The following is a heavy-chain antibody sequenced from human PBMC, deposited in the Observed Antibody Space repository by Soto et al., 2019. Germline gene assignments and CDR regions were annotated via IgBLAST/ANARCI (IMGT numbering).Heavy chain of an antibody. J-gene: IGHJ6*02. CDR1: GYTFTSYY. V-gene: IGHV1-46*01. Sequence: GASVKVSCKASGYTFTSYYMHWVRQAPGQGLEWMGTINPSGGSTSYAQKFQGRVTMTRDTSTSTVYMELSSLRSEDTAVYYCARDKGVAGAAYYGMDVWGQGTTVTVSS. D-gene: IGHD6-19*01. CDR2: INPSGGST. CDR3: ARDKGVAGAAYYGMDV.